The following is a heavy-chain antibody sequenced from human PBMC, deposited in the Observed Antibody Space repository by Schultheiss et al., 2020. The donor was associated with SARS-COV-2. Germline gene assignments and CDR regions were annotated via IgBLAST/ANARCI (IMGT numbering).Heavy chain of an antibody. D-gene: IGHD2-21*01. V-gene: IGHV4-34*01. CDR2: IYYSGST. Sequence: SQTLSLTCAVYGGSFSGYYWSWIRQHPGKGLEWIGYIYYSGSTYYNPSLKSRVTMSVDTSKNQFSLKLSSVTAADTAVYYCARGGAYCGGDCYSTSEAHWFDPWGQGTLVTGSS. J-gene: IGHJ5*02. CDR1: GGSFSGYY. CDR3: ARGGAYCGGDCYSTSEAHWFDP.